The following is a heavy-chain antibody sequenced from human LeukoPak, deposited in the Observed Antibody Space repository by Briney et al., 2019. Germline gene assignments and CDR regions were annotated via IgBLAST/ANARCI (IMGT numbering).Heavy chain of an antibody. Sequence: GGSLRLSCAASGFTFSSYWMHWVRQAPGKGLVWVSRINSDGSSTSYADSVKGRFTISRDNAKNTLYLQMNSLRAEDTAVHYCARDPPPYYYDSSGYYSGVRWGQGTLVTVSS. J-gene: IGHJ4*02. CDR3: ARDPPPYYYDSSGYYSGVR. V-gene: IGHV3-74*01. CDR2: INSDGSST. CDR1: GFTFSSYW. D-gene: IGHD3-22*01.